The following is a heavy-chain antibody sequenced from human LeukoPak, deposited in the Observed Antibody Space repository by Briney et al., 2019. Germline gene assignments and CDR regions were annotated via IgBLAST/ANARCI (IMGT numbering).Heavy chain of an antibody. CDR2: ISSSGTSI. CDR1: GFTFSDYY. V-gene: IGHV3-11*04. CDR3: ARGDGGYRPSWFDP. D-gene: IGHD5-24*01. J-gene: IGHJ5*02. Sequence: GGSLRLSCAASGFTFSDYYMSWIRQAPGKGLEWVSFISSSGTSIYYADSVRGRFTISRDNAKNSLYLQMSSLRAEDTAVYYCARGDGGYRPSWFDPWGQGTLVTVSS.